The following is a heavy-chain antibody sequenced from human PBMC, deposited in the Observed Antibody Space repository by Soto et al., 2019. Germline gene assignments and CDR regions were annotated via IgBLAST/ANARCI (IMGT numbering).Heavy chain of an antibody. CDR3: ARVSRRDGYNWGYYFDY. V-gene: IGHV4-30-4*01. CDR1: GGSISSGDYY. J-gene: IGHJ4*02. D-gene: IGHD5-12*01. CDR2: IYYSGST. Sequence: KTSETLSLTCTVSGGSISSGDYYWSWIRQPPGKGLEWIGYIYYSGSTYYNPSLKSRVTISVDTSKNQFSLKLSSVTAADTAVYYCARVSRRDGYNWGYYFDYWGQGTLVTVSS.